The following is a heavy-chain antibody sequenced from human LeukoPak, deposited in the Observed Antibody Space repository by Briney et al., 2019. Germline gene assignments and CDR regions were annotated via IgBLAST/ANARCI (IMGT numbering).Heavy chain of an antibody. J-gene: IGHJ4*01. D-gene: IGHD6-19*01. CDR2: LSGSGITT. V-gene: IGHV3-23*01. Sequence: GGSLRLSCAASGFTFSNSAMSWVRQAPGKGLEWVSTLSGSGITTYYADSVKGRFTISRDNSKNTLYLQMNSLRAEDTAVYSFAKGIYSSGWSYFDYWGHGALVTVSS. CDR1: GFTFSNSA. CDR3: AKGIYSSGWSYFDY.